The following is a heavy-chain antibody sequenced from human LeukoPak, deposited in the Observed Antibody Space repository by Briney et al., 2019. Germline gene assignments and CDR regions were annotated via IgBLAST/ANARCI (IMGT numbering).Heavy chain of an antibody. Sequence: PSETLSLTCTVSGYSISSGYYWGWIRQPPGKGLEWIGSIYYSGSTYYNPSLKSRVTISVDTSKNQFSLKLSSVTAADTAVYYCARIETGYYHFDYWGQGTLVTVSS. CDR2: IYYSGST. J-gene: IGHJ4*02. V-gene: IGHV4-38-2*02. D-gene: IGHD3-9*01. CDR1: GYSISSGYY. CDR3: ARIETGYYHFDY.